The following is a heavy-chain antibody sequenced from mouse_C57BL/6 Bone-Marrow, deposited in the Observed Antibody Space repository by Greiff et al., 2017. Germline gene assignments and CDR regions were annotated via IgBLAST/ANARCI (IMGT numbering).Heavy chain of an antibody. Sequence: EVQLVESGGGLVQPKGSLKLSCAASGFSFNTYAMNWVRQAPGKGLEWVARIRSKSNNYATYYADSVKDRFTISRDESGNMLYLQMNNLKTEDTAMYYCVRLDSWFAYWGQGTLVTVSA. V-gene: IGHV10-1*01. J-gene: IGHJ3*01. CDR3: VRLDSWFAY. D-gene: IGHD3-2*01. CDR1: GFSFNTYA. CDR2: IRSKSNNYAT.